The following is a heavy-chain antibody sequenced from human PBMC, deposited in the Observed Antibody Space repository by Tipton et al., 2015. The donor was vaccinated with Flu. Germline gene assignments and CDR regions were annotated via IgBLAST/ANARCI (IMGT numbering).Heavy chain of an antibody. CDR1: GGSISSYY. CDR2: IYTSGST. V-gene: IGHV4-4*07. D-gene: IGHD3-3*01. CDR3: ARDPSIFGDHFFDY. J-gene: IGHJ4*02. Sequence: TLSLTCTVSGGSISSYYWSWIRQPAGKGLEWIGRIYTSGSTNYNPSLKSRVTMSVDTSKNQFSLKLSSVTAADTAVYYCARDPSIFGDHFFDYWGQGTLVTVSS.